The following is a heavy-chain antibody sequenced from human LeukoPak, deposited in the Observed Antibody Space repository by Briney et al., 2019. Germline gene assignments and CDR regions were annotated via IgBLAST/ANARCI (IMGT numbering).Heavy chain of an antibody. CDR3: ARDLRSSGYYAFDY. V-gene: IGHV3-21*01. J-gene: IGHJ4*02. CDR2: ISSSSSYI. Sequence: PGGSLRLSCAASGFIFSSYGMNWVRQAPGEGLEWVSFISSSSSYIYYADSVKGRFTVSRDNAKNSLYLQMNSLRAEDTAVYYCARDLRSSGYYAFDYWGQGTLVTVSS. D-gene: IGHD3-22*01. CDR1: GFIFSSYG.